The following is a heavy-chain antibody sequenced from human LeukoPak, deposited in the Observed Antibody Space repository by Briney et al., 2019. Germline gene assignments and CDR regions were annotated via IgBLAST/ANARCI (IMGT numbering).Heavy chain of an antibody. D-gene: IGHD3-10*01. V-gene: IGHV3-33*01. Sequence: PGRSLRLSCAASGFTFSSYGMHWVRQAPGKGLEWVAVIWYDGSNKYYADSAKGRFTISRDNSKNTLYLQMNSLRAEDTAVHYCARDRGQQIDYWGQGTLVTVSS. J-gene: IGHJ4*02. CDR3: ARDRGQQIDY. CDR1: GFTFSSYG. CDR2: IWYDGSNK.